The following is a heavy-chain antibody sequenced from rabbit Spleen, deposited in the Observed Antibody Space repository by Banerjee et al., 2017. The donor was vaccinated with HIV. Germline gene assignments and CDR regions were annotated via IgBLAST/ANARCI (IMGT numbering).Heavy chain of an antibody. V-gene: IGHV1S40*01. CDR2: IATGGSGFT. Sequence: QSLEESGGDLVKPGGTLTLTCTASGFFFSSNYYMCWVRQAPGKGLEWIACIATGGSGFTYYASWAKGRFTCSKASSTTVTLQMTSLTAADTATYFCARDTGTSFSTYGMDLWGPGTLVTVS. CDR3: ARDTGTSFSTYGMDL. J-gene: IGHJ6*01. CDR1: GFFFSSNYY. D-gene: IGHD8-1*01.